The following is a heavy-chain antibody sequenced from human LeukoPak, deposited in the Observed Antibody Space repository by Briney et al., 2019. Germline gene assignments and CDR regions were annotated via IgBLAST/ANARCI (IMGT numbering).Heavy chain of an antibody. CDR1: GFTVSTYY. V-gene: IGHV3-53*01. CDR2: NSGGST. CDR3: ARGLGYCTSTTCLLPFDY. D-gene: IGHD2-2*01. J-gene: IGHJ4*02. Sequence: PGGSLRLSCAASGFTVSTYYMTWVRQAPGKGLECVSVNSGGSTYYADSVKGRFTVSRDNSKNTLHLQMNSLRAEDTAMYYCARGLGYCTSTTCLLPFDYWGQGTLVTVSS.